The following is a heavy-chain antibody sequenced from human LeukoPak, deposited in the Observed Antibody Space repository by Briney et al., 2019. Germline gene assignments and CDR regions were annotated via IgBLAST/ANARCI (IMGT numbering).Heavy chain of an antibody. CDR3: ARSQFDY. J-gene: IGHJ4*02. Sequence: SETLSLTCTVSGGSISSSSYYWGWIRQPPGKGLEWIGSIYYSGSTYYNPSLKSRVTISVDTSKNQFSLKLSSVTAADTAVYYCARSQFDYWGQGTLVTVSS. V-gene: IGHV4-39*07. CDR2: IYYSGST. CDR1: GGSISSSSYY.